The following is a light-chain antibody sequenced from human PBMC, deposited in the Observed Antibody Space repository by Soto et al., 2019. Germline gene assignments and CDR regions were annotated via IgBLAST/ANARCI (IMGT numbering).Light chain of an antibody. CDR2: YAS. Sequence: EIAVTQSPATLSLSPGMRATLSCRASQHISTNLAWYQQKPGQAPRLLIYYASTRATGIPDRFSGSGSGTEFTLTISRLEPEDFAVYYCQQYGSSPWTFGQGTKVDIK. CDR3: QQYGSSPWT. CDR1: QHISTN. J-gene: IGKJ1*01. V-gene: IGKV3-20*01.